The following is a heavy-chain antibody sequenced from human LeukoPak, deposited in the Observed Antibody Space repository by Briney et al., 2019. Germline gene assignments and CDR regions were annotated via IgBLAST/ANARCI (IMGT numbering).Heavy chain of an antibody. Sequence: GGSLRLSCAASGFTFPYSEMNWIRQAPGKGLEWVSYISTSGSNIYYADSVKGRFTISRDNAKNSLYLQMNSLRAEDTAVYYCARHQLLDYWGQGTLVTVSS. J-gene: IGHJ4*02. CDR2: ISTSGSNI. V-gene: IGHV3-48*03. CDR3: ARHQLLDY. CDR1: GFTFPYSE. D-gene: IGHD2-2*01.